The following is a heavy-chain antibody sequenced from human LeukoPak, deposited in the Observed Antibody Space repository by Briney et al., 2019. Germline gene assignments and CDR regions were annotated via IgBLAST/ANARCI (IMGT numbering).Heavy chain of an antibody. D-gene: IGHD3-22*01. CDR3: ARVHSYNYYAEADY. CDR1: SGSISGYY. CDR2: IYYSGST. V-gene: IGHV4-59*01. Sequence: SETLSLTCIVSSGSISGYYWSWIRQPPGKGLEWIGCIYYSGSTTYNPSLKSRVTISLDTSKKQFSLKVTSVTAADTAVYYCARVHSYNYYAEADYWGQGTLVTVSS. J-gene: IGHJ4*02.